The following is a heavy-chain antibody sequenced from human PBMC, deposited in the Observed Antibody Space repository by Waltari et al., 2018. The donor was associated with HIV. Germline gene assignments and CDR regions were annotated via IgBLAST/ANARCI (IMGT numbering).Heavy chain of an antibody. J-gene: IGHJ6*02. Sequence: QVTLRESGPALVKPTQTVTLTCTFSGFSLRTRTMCVNWLRQPPGKPLEWLARIDWEDDKYYTTSRKTRLTISKDTSKNQVVLTMTNMDPVDTATYFCVRGYYYDSYGYYKGAGYYYGMDVWGQGTTVTVSS. CDR1: GFSLRTRTMC. CDR2: IDWEDDK. V-gene: IGHV2-70*13. CDR3: VRGYYYDSYGYYKGAGYYYGMDV. D-gene: IGHD3-22*01.